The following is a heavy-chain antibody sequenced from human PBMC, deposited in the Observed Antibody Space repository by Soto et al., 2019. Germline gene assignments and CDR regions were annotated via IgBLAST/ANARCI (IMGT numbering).Heavy chain of an antibody. CDR1: GYTFTGYY. CDR3: AISYLIGEASLSHPFDY. J-gene: IGHJ4*02. Sequence: QVQLVQSGAEVKKPGASVKVSCKASGYTFTGYYMHWVRQAPGQGLEWMVWINPNSGGSNYAQKFQGRVTMTRDTSLSTAYRELSRLRSDATAVYYCAISYLIGEASLSHPFDYWGQGTLVTGSS. V-gene: IGHV1-2*02. CDR2: INPNSGGS. D-gene: IGHD3-16*02.